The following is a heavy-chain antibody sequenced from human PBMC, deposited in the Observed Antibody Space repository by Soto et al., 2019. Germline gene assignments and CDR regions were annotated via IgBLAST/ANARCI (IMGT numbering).Heavy chain of an antibody. V-gene: IGHV3-49*03. CDR3: TRGVCSGGSCLWFDP. Sequence: GGSLRLSCTASGFTFGDYAMSWFRQAPGKGLEWVGFIRSKAYGGTTEYAASVKGRFTISRDDSKSIAYLQMNSLKTEDTAVYYCTRGVCSGGSCLWFDPWGQGTLVTVSS. CDR1: GFTFGDYA. J-gene: IGHJ5*02. CDR2: IRSKAYGGTT. D-gene: IGHD2-15*01.